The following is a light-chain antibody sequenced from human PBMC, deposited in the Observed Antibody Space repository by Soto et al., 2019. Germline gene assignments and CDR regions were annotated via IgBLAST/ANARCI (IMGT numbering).Light chain of an antibody. J-gene: IGKJ1*01. Sequence: EIVLTQSPGTLSLSPGERATLSCRASQSVSSSYLAWYQQKPGQAPRLLIYGASSRATGIPDRFSGSGSGTDFTLIISRLEPEDLAVYYCQQYGGSHRTFGQGTKVDIK. CDR1: QSVSSSY. CDR3: QQYGGSHRT. V-gene: IGKV3-20*01. CDR2: GAS.